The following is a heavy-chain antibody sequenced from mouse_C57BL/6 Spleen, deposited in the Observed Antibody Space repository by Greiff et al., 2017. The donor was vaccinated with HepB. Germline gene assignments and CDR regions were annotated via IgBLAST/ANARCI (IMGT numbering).Heavy chain of an antibody. CDR2: IDPETGGN. Sequence: QVQLKESGAELVRPGASVTLSCKASGYTFTDYEMHWVKQTHVHGLEWIGAIDPETGGNAYNQKFKGKAILTADKSSSTAYMEHRILTSKDSAVYYCTRKGNYYGSTLYYFDYWGQGATHTVSS. D-gene: IGHD1-1*01. V-gene: IGHV1-15*01. J-gene: IGHJ2*01. CDR3: TRKGNYYGSTLYYFDY. CDR1: GYTFTDYE.